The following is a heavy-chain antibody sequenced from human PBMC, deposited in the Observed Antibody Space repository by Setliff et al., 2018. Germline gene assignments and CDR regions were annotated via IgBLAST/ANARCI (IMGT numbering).Heavy chain of an antibody. D-gene: IGHD4-17*01. Sequence: ASVKVSCKASGYTLTGYFIHWVRQAPGQGLEWMGWINPNSGGTNYAQKFQGRVTMTRDTSISTAYMELSRLRSDDTAVYSCARSRLYGGWFDPWGQGTLGTVS. CDR2: INPNSGGT. CDR3: ARSRLYGGWFDP. CDR1: GYTLTGYF. V-gene: IGHV1-2*02. J-gene: IGHJ5*02.